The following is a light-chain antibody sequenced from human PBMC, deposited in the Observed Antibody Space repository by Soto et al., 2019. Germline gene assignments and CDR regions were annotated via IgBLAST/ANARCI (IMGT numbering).Light chain of an antibody. CDR1: QGISNY. J-gene: IGKJ2*01. CDR2: AAS. V-gene: IGKV1-27*01. CDR3: QRYNTGPPYT. Sequence: DIQMTQSPSSLSASVGDRVTITCRASQGISNYFAWYQQKPGKAPKLLIYAASTLLSGVPSRFSGSGSGTDFTLTISSLQPEDGATYYCQRYNTGPPYTFGQGTKLEIK.